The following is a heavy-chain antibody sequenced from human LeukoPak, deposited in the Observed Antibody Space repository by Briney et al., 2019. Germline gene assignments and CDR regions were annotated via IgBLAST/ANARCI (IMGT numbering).Heavy chain of an antibody. V-gene: IGHV5-51*01. CDR1: GYSFTSYW. CDR2: IYPGDSDT. CDR3: ARQRGYSYGYQSQAFDI. Sequence: GESLKISCKGSGYSFTSYWIGWVRQMPGKGLEWMGIIYPGDSDTRYSPSFQGQVTISADKSISTAYLQWSSLKASDTAMYYCARQRGYSYGYQSQAFDIWGQGTMVTVSS. D-gene: IGHD5-18*01. J-gene: IGHJ3*02.